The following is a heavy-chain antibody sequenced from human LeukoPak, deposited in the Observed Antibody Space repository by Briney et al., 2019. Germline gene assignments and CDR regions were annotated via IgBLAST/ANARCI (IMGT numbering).Heavy chain of an antibody. CDR3: TVTPSGSYPLNY. CDR1: GGSVSSGGYY. V-gene: IGHV4-30-2*01. CDR2: IQDGGST. Sequence: SETLSLTCTVSGGSVSSGGYYWSWIRQPPGKGLEWIGFIQDGGSTSYKSSLKSRVAISVDTSKNQFSLKLSSVTAADTAVYYCTVTPSGSYPLNYWGQGTLVTVSS. D-gene: IGHD1-26*01. J-gene: IGHJ4*02.